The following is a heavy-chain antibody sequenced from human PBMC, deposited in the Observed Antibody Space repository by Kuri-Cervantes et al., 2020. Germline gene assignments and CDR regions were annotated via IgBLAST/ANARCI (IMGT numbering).Heavy chain of an antibody. J-gene: IGHJ4*02. V-gene: IGHV3-33*01. D-gene: IGHD3-10*01. CDR1: GFTFSSYG. CDR3: TTASGGY. Sequence: GESLKISCAASGFTFSSYGMHWVRQAPGKGLEWVAVIWYDGSNKYYADSVKGRFTISRDNSKNTLYLQMNSLKTEDTAVYYCTTASGGYWGQGTLVTVSS. CDR2: IWYDGSNK.